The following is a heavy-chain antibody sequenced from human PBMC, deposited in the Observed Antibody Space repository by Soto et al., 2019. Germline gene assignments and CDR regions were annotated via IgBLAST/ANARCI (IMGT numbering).Heavy chain of an antibody. D-gene: IGHD3-9*01. J-gene: IGHJ3*02. CDR2: IYYSGST. CDR1: GGSISSYY. Sequence: SETLSLTCPFSGGSISSYYWSWIRQPPGKGLEWIGYIYYSGSTNYNPSLKSRVTISVDTSKNQFSLKLSSVTAADTAVYYCARERGYYDILTGYRNDAFDIWGQGTMVTVSS. V-gene: IGHV4-59*01. CDR3: ARERGYYDILTGYRNDAFDI.